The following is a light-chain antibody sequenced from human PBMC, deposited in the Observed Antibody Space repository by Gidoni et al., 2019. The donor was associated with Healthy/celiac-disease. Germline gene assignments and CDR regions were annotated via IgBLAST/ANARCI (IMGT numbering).Light chain of an antibody. CDR3: QKYNSAPFT. V-gene: IGKV1-27*01. J-gene: IGKJ3*01. Sequence: DIQMTQSPSSLSASVGDRVTITCRESQGISNYLAWYQQKPGKVPKPLIYAASTLQSGVPSRFSGSGSGTDFTLNISSLQPEDVATYYCQKYNSAPFTFXPXTKVDIK. CDR2: AAS. CDR1: QGISNY.